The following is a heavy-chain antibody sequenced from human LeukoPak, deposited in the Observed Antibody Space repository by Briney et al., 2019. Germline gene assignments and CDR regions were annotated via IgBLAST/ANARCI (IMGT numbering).Heavy chain of an antibody. J-gene: IGHJ4*02. CDR1: GGSISCYY. D-gene: IGHD6-19*01. CDR3: AGTLHVKIRNSSGWYGY. CDR2: IYTSGST. Sequence: SETLSLTCTVSGGSISCYYWSWIRQPAGKGLEWIGRIYTSGSTNYNPSLKSRVTMSVDTSKNQFSLKLSSVTAADTAVYYCAGTLHVKIRNSSGWYGYWGQGTLVTVSS. V-gene: IGHV4-4*07.